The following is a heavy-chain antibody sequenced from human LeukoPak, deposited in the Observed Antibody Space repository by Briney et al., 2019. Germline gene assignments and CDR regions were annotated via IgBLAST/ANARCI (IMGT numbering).Heavy chain of an antibody. CDR3: ARGRGVDY. D-gene: IGHD3-10*01. V-gene: IGHV3-21*06. CDR2: ISSSGSYI. CDR1: GFTFSTYG. J-gene: IGHJ4*02. Sequence: GGSLRLSCAASGFTFSTYGMNWVRQTPGKGLEWVSSISSSGSYIYYADSVKGRFTISRDNAESSLYLQMSSLRAEDTAVYYCARGRGVDYWGQGTLVTVSS.